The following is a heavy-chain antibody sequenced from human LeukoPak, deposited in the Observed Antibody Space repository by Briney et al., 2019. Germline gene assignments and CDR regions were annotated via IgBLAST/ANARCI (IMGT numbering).Heavy chain of an antibody. CDR2: TSSSRSYI. CDR1: GFTFSSYS. J-gene: IGHJ4*02. V-gene: IGHV3-21*01. Sequence: PGGSLRLSCAPSGFTFSSYSMNWVRQAPGTGLEWVSYTSSSRSYIYYADSVKGRFTISRDNAKNSLYLQMSSLRVEDTAVYYCAREHSGGGNYYDSSGYYRSFDYWGQGTPVTVSS. CDR3: AREHSGGGNYYDSSGYYRSFDY. D-gene: IGHD3-22*01.